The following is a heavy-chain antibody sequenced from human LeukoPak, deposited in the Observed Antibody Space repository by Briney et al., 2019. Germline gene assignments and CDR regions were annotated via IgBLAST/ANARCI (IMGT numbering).Heavy chain of an antibody. V-gene: IGHV1-69*05. Sequence: WASVKVSCKASGGTFSSYAISWVRQAPGQGLEWMGGIIPIFGTASYAQKFQGRVTITTDESTSTAYMELSSLRSEDTAVYYCARDQAKYCSSTNCSAFDPWGQGTLVTVSS. D-gene: IGHD2-2*01. CDR3: ARDQAKYCSSTNCSAFDP. CDR2: IIPIFGTA. CDR1: GGTFSSYA. J-gene: IGHJ5*02.